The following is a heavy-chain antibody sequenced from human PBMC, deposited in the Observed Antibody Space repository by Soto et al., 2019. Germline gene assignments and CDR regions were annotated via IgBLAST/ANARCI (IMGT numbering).Heavy chain of an antibody. D-gene: IGHD5-12*01. CDR1: GYTLTELS. J-gene: IGHJ4*01. V-gene: IGHV1-24*01. Sequence: ASVKVSCKVSGYTLTELSMHWVRQAPGKGLEWMGGFDPEDGETIYAQKFQGRVTMTEDTSTDTAYMELSSLRSEDTAVYYCATDLRNVDIVATTPTKLDYWGQGTLVTVSS. CDR3: ATDLRNVDIVATTPTKLDY. CDR2: FDPEDGET.